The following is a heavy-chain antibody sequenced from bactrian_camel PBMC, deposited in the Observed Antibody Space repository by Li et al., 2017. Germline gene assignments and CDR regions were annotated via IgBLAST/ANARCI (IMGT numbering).Heavy chain of an antibody. CDR1: GFTLSSYR. CDR2: INSGGGTT. J-gene: IGHJ6*01. D-gene: IGHD4*01. V-gene: IGHV3S1*01. Sequence: HVQLVESGGGLVQPGGSLRLSCAASGFTLSSYRTYWVRQAPGKGLEWVSAINSGGGTTFYADSVKGRFTISKDNVKNTVSLQMTRLKTEDTAMYYCANSPAHSDYGADFGYWGQGTQVTVS. CDR3: ANSPAHSDYGADFGY.